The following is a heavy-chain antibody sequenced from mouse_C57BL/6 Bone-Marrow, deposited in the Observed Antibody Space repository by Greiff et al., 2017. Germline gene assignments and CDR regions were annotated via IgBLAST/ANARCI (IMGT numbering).Heavy chain of an antibody. V-gene: IGHV1-82*01. D-gene: IGHD2-1*01. CDR2: IYPGDGDT. Sequence: QVQLQQSGPELVKPGASVKISCKASGYAFSSSWMNWVKQRPGKGLEWIGRIYPGDGDTNYNGKFKGKATLTADKSSSTAYMQLSSLTSEDSAVYFCAFYGNLGYYAMDYWGQGTSVTVSS. CDR1: GYAFSSSW. CDR3: AFYGNLGYYAMDY. J-gene: IGHJ4*01.